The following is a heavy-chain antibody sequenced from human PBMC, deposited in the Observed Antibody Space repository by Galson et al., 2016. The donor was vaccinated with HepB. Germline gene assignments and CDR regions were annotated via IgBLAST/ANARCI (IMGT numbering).Heavy chain of an antibody. CDR2: IKSKTDGVTT. J-gene: IGHJ3*02. CDR3: TTGLEKWLQFDAFDI. V-gene: IGHV3-15*07. D-gene: IGHD5-24*01. CDR1: GFTFSSYA. Sequence: SLRLSCAASGFTFSSYAIHWVRQAPGKGLEWVGRIKSKTDGVTTDYGAPVRGRFTISRDDSKNTVYLQMNRLKSEDTAVYYCTTGLEKWLQFDAFDIWGQGTMVTVSS.